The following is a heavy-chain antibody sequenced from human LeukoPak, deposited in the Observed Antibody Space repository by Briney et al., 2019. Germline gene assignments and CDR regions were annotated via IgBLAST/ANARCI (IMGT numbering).Heavy chain of an antibody. J-gene: IGHJ3*02. Sequence: PGGSLRLSCAASGFTFSSYAMSWVRQAPGKGLEWVSAISGSGGSTYYADSVKGRFTISRDNSKNTLYLQMNSLRAEDTAVYYCARASFLVHDAFDIWGQGTMVTVSS. CDR3: ARASFLVHDAFDI. CDR1: GFTFSSYA. D-gene: IGHD3/OR15-3a*01. CDR2: ISGSGGST. V-gene: IGHV3-23*01.